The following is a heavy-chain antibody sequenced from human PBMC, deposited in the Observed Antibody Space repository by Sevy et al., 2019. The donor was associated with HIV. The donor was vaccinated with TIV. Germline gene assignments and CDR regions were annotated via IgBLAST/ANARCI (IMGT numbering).Heavy chain of an antibody. D-gene: IGHD3-10*01. CDR2: ISSSGSTI. CDR3: ARDRITMVRVVITHYYYYGMDV. Sequence: GGSLRLSCAASGFTFSDYYMSWIRQAPGKGLEWVSYISSSGSTIYYADSVKGRFTISRDNAKSSLYLQMNSLRAEDTAVYYCARDRITMVRVVITHYYYYGMDVWGQGTTVTVSS. CDR1: GFTFSDYY. V-gene: IGHV3-11*04. J-gene: IGHJ6*02.